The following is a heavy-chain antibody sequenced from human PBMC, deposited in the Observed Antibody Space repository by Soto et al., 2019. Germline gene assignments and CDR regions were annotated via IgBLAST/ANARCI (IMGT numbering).Heavy chain of an antibody. D-gene: IGHD2-8*01. J-gene: IGHJ4*02. V-gene: IGHV3-30-3*01. CDR3: ARGYCTNGVCSHLDY. CDR1: GFTFSSYA. Sequence: VQLVESGGGVVQPGRSLRLSCAASGFTFSSYAMHWVRQAPGKGLEWVAVISYDGSNKYYADSVKGRFTISRDNSKNTLYLQMNSLRAEDTAVYYCARGYCTNGVCSHLDYWGQGTLVTVSS. CDR2: ISYDGSNK.